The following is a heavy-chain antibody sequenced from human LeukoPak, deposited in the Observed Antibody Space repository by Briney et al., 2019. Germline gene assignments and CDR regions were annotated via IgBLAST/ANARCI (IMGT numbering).Heavy chain of an antibody. CDR1: GFTFSSYG. D-gene: IGHD6-13*01. Sequence: PGRSLRLSCAASGFTFSSYGMHWVRQAPGKGLEWVAVIWHDGSNKNYADSVMGRFTISRDNSKNTLYLQMDSLRAEDTAVYYCTRDVGSSPFDHWGQGTLVTVSS. J-gene: IGHJ4*02. CDR2: IWHDGSNK. CDR3: TRDVGSSPFDH. V-gene: IGHV3-33*01.